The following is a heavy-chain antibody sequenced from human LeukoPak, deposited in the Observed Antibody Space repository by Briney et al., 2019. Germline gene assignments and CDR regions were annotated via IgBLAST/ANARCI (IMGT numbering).Heavy chain of an antibody. D-gene: IGHD3-22*01. CDR2: ISAYNGNT. Sequence: ASVKVSYKASGYTFTNYGISWGRQAPGQGLEWMGWISAYNGNTYNAQRFQGRVTMTTDTPTNTAYMELRSLRSDDTAVYYCARDRYYFDSGDYYFFDYWGQGTLVTVSS. J-gene: IGHJ4*02. CDR1: GYTFTNYG. CDR3: ARDRYYFDSGDYYFFDY. V-gene: IGHV1-18*01.